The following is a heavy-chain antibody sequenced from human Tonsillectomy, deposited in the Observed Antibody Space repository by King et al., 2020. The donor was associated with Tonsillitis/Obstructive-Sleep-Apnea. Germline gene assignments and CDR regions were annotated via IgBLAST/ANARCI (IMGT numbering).Heavy chain of an antibody. CDR2: IDWDDDK. V-gene: IGHV2-70*11. CDR1: GFSLSTSGMC. D-gene: IGHD2-8*01. CDR3: ARIQPRVYFNGPDDAFDI. J-gene: IGHJ3*02. Sequence: VTLQESGPALVKPTQTLTLTCTFSGFSLSTSGMCVSWIRQPPGKALEWLARIDWDDDKYYNTSLKTRLTISKDTSKNQVVLTMTNMDPVHTATYYCARIQPRVYFNGPDDAFDIWGQGTMVTVSS.